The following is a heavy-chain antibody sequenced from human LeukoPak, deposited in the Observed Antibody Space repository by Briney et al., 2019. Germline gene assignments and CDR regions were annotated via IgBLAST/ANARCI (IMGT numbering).Heavy chain of an antibody. CDR3: AKSALAAGVAHYYDSSGSFDY. CDR2: FSGSGSRT. CDR1: GFIFNSFA. D-gene: IGHD3-22*01. V-gene: IGHV3-23*01. Sequence: QAWGSLRLSCAASGFIFNSFAMSWVRQAPGKGLEWVSTFSGSGSRTSYADSVKGRFTIFRDNSKNTLYLQMKSLRAEDTAVYYCAKSALAAGVAHYYDSSGSFDYWGQGTLVTVSS. J-gene: IGHJ4*02.